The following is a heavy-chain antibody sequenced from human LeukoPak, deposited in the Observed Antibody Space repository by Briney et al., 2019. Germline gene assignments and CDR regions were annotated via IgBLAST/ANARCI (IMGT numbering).Heavy chain of an antibody. V-gene: IGHV4-34*01. J-gene: IGHJ4*02. CDR3: ARLDRVSGYDFDY. D-gene: IGHD5-12*01. Sequence: SETLSLTCTVSGGSINGYYWSWIRQPPGKGLEWIGEINHSGSTNYNPSLKSRVTISVDTSKNQFSLKLSSVTAADTAVYYCARLDRVSGYDFDYWGQGTLVTVSS. CDR1: GGSINGYY. CDR2: INHSGST.